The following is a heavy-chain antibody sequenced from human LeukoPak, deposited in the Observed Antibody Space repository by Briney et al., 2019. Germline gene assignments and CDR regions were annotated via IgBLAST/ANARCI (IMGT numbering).Heavy chain of an antibody. J-gene: IGHJ6*03. D-gene: IGHD1-20*01. CDR1: GYTFTSYD. CDR3: ARGFGANWNYYYYYYMDV. V-gene: IGHV1-8*01. CDR2: MNPNSGNT. Sequence: ASVKVSCKASGYTFTSYDINWVRQATGQGLEWMGWMNPNSGNTGCAQKFQGRVTMTRNTSISTAYMELSSLRSEDTAVYYCARGFGANWNYYYYYYMDVWGKGTTVTVSS.